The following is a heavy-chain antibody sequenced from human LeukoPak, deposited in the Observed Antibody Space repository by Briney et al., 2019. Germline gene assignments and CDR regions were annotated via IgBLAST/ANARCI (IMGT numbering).Heavy chain of an antibody. V-gene: IGHV3-21*01. CDR3: ARDTGGTAMVN. Sequence: GGSLRLSCAASGFTFSSYSMNWVRQAPGKGLEWVSSISSSSSYIYYADSVKGRFTIFRDNAKNSLYLQMNSLRAEDTAVYYCARDTGGTAMVNWGQGTLVTVSS. CDR2: ISSSSSYI. J-gene: IGHJ4*02. CDR1: GFTFSSYS. D-gene: IGHD5-18*01.